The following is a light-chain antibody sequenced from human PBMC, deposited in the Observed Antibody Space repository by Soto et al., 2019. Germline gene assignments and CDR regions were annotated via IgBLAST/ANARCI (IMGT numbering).Light chain of an antibody. CDR3: SSYTTSNTVI. V-gene: IGLV2-14*01. J-gene: IGLJ2*01. CDR2: EVS. Sequence: QSALTQPACVSGSPGQSITISCTGTSSDVGSYNYVSWYQQHPGKGPKLMIYEVSNRPSGVSFRFSGSKSGNTASLTISGLQVEDEADYYCSSYTTSNTVIFGGGTKLTVL. CDR1: SSDVGSYNY.